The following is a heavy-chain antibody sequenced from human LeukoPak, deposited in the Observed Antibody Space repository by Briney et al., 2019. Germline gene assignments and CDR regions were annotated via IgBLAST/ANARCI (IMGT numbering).Heavy chain of an antibody. V-gene: IGHV1-2*02. CDR2: INPNSGGT. CDR3: ARDLGPTDMVRGVLLDY. Sequence: ASVKVSCKASGYTFTGYYMHWVRQAPGQGLEWMGWINPNSGGTNYAQKFQGRVTMTRDTSISTAYMELSRLRSDDTAVYYCARDLGPTDMVRGVLLDYWGQGTLVTVSS. J-gene: IGHJ4*02. CDR1: GYTFTGYY. D-gene: IGHD3-10*01.